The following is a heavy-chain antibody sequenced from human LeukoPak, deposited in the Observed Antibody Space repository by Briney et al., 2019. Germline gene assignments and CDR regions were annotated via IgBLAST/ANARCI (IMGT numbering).Heavy chain of an antibody. J-gene: IGHJ4*02. D-gene: IGHD3-3*01. CDR2: IYTSGST. Sequence: SETLSLTCTVSGGSISSYYWNWIRQPAGKGLEWVGRIYTSGSTNYNPSLKSRVSISVDTSKNQFSLKLSSVTAADTAVYYCVRGGTIFGVVIDYWGQGTLVTVSS. CDR1: GGSISSYY. V-gene: IGHV4-4*07. CDR3: VRGGTIFGVVIDY.